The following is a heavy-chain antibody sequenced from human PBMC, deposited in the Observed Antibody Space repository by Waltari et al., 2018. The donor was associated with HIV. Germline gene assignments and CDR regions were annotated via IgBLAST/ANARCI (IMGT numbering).Heavy chain of an antibody. CDR2: LSPNSGKT. J-gene: IGHJ4*02. D-gene: IGHD1-26*01. V-gene: IGHV1-8*01. CDR3: ARGLESGSYYAPFDY. CDR1: GYSFTTYD. Sequence: QVQLVQSGAEVKKPGASVKVSCKASGYSFTTYDINWVRQATGQGLEWMGWLSPNSGKTGYARKFQGRVTMTRNTSISTAYMELSTPRSEDTAVYYCARGLESGSYYAPFDYWSQGTLVTVSS.